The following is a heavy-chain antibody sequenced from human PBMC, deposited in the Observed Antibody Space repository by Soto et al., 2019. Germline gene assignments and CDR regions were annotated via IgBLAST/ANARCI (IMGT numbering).Heavy chain of an antibody. V-gene: IGHV3-33*01. CDR3: EREHSRDAFDI. Sequence: QVQLVESGGGVVQPGRSLRLSCAASGFTFSSYGMHWVRQAPGKGLEWVAVIWYDGSNKYYADSVKGRFTISRDNSKNTLYLQMNSLRAEDTAVYYCEREHSRDAFDIWGQGTMVTVSS. J-gene: IGHJ3*02. CDR2: IWYDGSNK. CDR1: GFTFSSYG. D-gene: IGHD4-4*01.